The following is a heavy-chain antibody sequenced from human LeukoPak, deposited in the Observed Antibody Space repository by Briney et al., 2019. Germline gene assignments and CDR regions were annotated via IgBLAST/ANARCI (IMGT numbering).Heavy chain of an antibody. CDR1: GLTFSSYW. J-gene: IGHJ4*02. Sequence: GRSLRLSCAASGLTFSSYWMHWVRQAPGEGLVWVSRINSDGSSTSYADSVKGRFTISRDNAKNTLYLHMNSLRAEDTAVYYCARGNSGSRSIPFDYWGQGSLVTVSS. V-gene: IGHV3-74*01. D-gene: IGHD1-26*01. CDR3: ARGNSGSRSIPFDY. CDR2: INSDGSST.